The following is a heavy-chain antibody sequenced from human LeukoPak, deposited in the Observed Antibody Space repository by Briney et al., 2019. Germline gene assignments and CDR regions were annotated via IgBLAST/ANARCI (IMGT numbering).Heavy chain of an antibody. CDR2: IYTSGST. D-gene: IGHD3-10*01. Sequence: NPSETLSLTCTVSGGSISSYYWSWIRQPAGKGLEWIGRIYTSGSTNYNPSLKSRVTMSVGTSKNQFSLKLSSVTAADTAVYYCAGTTYYYGSGRRGDFDYWGQGTLVTVSS. V-gene: IGHV4-4*07. J-gene: IGHJ4*02. CDR1: GGSISSYY. CDR3: AGTTYYYGSGRRGDFDY.